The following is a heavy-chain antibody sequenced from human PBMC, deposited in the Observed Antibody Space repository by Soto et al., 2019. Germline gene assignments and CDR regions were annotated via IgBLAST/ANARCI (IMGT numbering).Heavy chain of an antibody. J-gene: IGHJ4*02. V-gene: IGHV3-33*01. Sequence: PGGSLRLSCAASGFTFSSYGMHWVRQAPGKGLEWVAVIWYDGSNKYYADSVKGRFTISRDNSKNTLYLQMNSLRAEDTAVYYCASPEFHTIFGALDYWGQGTLVTVYS. CDR1: GFTFSSYG. D-gene: IGHD3-3*01. CDR3: ASPEFHTIFGALDY. CDR2: IWYDGSNK.